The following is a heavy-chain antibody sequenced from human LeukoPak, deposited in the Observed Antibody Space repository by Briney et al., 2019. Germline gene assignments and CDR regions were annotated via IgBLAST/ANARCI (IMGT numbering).Heavy chain of an antibody. V-gene: IGHV4-31*03. D-gene: IGHD4-17*01. J-gene: IGHJ4*02. CDR1: GGSISGGGYY. CDR2: IYYSGST. CDR3: ARSNGDGWHFDC. Sequence: SQTLSLTCTVSGGSISGGGYYWSWIRQHPGKGLEWIGYIYYSGSTYYNPSLKSRVTISVDTSKNQFSLKLSSVTAADTAVYYCARSNGDGWHFDCWGQGTLVTVSS.